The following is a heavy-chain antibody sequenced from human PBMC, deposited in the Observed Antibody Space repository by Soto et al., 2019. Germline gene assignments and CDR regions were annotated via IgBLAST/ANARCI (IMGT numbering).Heavy chain of an antibody. V-gene: IGHV4-34*01. CDR3: AVGGVLGMRRSYFDY. D-gene: IGHD2-15*01. J-gene: IGHJ4*02. CDR1: GGSFSGYY. Sequence: SETLSITCAVYGGSFSGYYWSWSRQTAGKGLEWIGEINHSGSTNYNPSLKSRVTISVDTSKNQFSLKLSSVTAADTAVYYCAVGGVLGMRRSYFDYWGQGTLVTVSS. CDR2: INHSGST.